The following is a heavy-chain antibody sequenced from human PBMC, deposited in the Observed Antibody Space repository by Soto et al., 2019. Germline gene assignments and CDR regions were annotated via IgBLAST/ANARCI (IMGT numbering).Heavy chain of an antibody. D-gene: IGHD2-21*01. Sequence: PGESLKISCKGSGYSFSNYWIAWVRQMPGQGLEWMGIIYPGDSDTTYNPSVQGHVTISVDKSINTAYLQWASLEASDTAMYYCARQKLWMATINNDAFDIWGQGTMVTVSS. CDR1: GYSFSNYW. J-gene: IGHJ3*02. CDR2: IYPGDSDT. CDR3: ARQKLWMATINNDAFDI. V-gene: IGHV5-51*01.